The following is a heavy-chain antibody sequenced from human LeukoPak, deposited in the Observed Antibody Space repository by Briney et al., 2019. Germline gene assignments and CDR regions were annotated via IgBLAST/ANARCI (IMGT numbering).Heavy chain of an antibody. D-gene: IGHD6-13*01. J-gene: IGHJ4*02. CDR2: INAGNGNT. V-gene: IGHV1-3*01. Sequence: ASVKVTCKASRYTFTSYAMHWVRQGPGQRLEWMGWINAGNGNTKYSQKFQGGVTITRDTSASTAYMELRSLRSEDTAVYYCARQQLGRNTCFDYWGQGTLVTVSS. CDR3: ARQQLGRNTCFDY. CDR1: RYTFTSYA.